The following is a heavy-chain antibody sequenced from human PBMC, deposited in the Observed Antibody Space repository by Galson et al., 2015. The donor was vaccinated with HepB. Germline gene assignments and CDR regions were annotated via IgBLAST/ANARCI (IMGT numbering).Heavy chain of an antibody. Sequence: SLRLSCAASGFTFSHYAMHWVRQAPGKGLEWVATISYDGSNKYYADPVRCRFTISRDNSKNTVSLQMNSLSPEPTAVYYCARENSGTYYGYFDYWGQGTLVTVPS. CDR2: ISYDGSNK. CDR3: ARENSGTYYGYFDY. J-gene: IGHJ4*02. CDR1: GFTFSHYA. V-gene: IGHV3-30-3*01. D-gene: IGHD1-26*01.